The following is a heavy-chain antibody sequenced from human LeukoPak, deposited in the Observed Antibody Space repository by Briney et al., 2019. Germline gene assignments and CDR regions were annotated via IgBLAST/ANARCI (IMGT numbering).Heavy chain of an antibody. J-gene: IGHJ4*02. CDR3: ARDYGRYSYGYRY. Sequence: GGSLRLSCAASGFTVSSNYMSWVRQAPGKGLEWVSVIYSGGSTYYADSVKGRFTISRDNSKNTLYLQMNSLRAEDTAVYYCARDYGRYSYGYRYWGQGTLVTVSS. D-gene: IGHD5-18*01. CDR1: GFTVSSNY. CDR2: IYSGGST. V-gene: IGHV3-53*01.